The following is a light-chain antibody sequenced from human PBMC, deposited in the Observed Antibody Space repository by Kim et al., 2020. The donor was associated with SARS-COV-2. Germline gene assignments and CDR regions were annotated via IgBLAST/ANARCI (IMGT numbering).Light chain of an antibody. Sequence: SSLGDRVTFTCRAIQGISNYLAWYQQKPVKVPKLLIFAASTLQAGVPSRFSGSGSGTDFTLTISSLQPADVATYYCEKYNSAPGTFSQATNVDIK. CDR1: QGISNY. CDR3: EKYNSAPGT. J-gene: IGKJ1*01. V-gene: IGKV1-27*01. CDR2: AAS.